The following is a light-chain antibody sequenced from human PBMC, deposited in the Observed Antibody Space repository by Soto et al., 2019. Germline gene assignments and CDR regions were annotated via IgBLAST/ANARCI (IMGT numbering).Light chain of an antibody. V-gene: IGKV3-11*01. J-gene: IGKJ4*01. CDR2: DAS. Sequence: EIVLTQSPATLSLSPGERATLSCRASQSVSSYLAWYQQKPGQAPRLLIYDASNRATGIPARFSGSGSGTDFTLTISSLEPEDFAVYYCRQRSNWPVTFGGGTKV. CDR1: QSVSSY. CDR3: RQRSNWPVT.